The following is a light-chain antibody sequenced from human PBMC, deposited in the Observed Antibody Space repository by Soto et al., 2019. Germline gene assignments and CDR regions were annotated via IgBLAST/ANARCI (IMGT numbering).Light chain of an antibody. J-gene: IGLJ1*01. Sequence: QSVLTQPRSVSGSPGQSVTVSCIGTSSDVGVYNSVSWYQEHPGKAPKLMIYDVIKRPSGVPDRFSGSKSGNTASLTISGLLAEDEADYYCCSYVGSYSYVFGTGTKVTV. CDR3: CSYVGSYSYV. CDR2: DVI. CDR1: SSDVGVYNS. V-gene: IGLV2-11*01.